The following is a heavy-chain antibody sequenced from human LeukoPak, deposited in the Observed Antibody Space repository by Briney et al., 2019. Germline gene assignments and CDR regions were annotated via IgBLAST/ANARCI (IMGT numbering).Heavy chain of an antibody. V-gene: IGHV1-69*13. J-gene: IGHJ6*02. CDR2: IIPIFGTA. Sequence: SVKVSCKASGGTFSSYAISWVRQAPGQGLEWMGGIIPIFGTANYAQKFQGRVTITADESTSTAYMELSSLRSEDTAVYYCARDSPLPLRPRRYYYGMDVWGQGTTVTVSS. D-gene: IGHD3-3*01. CDR3: ARDSPLPLRPRRYYYGMDV. CDR1: GGTFSSYA.